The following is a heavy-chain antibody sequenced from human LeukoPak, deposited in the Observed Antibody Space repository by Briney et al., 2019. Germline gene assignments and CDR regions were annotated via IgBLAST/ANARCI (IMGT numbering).Heavy chain of an antibody. CDR1: GYTFTGYY. CDR2: INPNSGGT. V-gene: IGHV1-2*02. J-gene: IGHJ4*02. CDR3: ARGLYYYDSSGAGY. D-gene: IGHD3-22*01. Sequence: ASVKVSCKASGYTFTGYYMHWVRQAPGQGLEWMGWINPNSGGTNYAQKFQGRVTMTRNTSISTAYMELSSLRSEDTAVCYCARGLYYYDSSGAGYWGQGTLVTVSS.